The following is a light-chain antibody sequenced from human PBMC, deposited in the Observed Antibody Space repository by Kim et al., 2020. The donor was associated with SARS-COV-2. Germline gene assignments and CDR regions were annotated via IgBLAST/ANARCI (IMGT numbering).Light chain of an antibody. V-gene: IGKV1-9*01. CDR3: QYLKT. CDR2: SAS. CDR1: QDISTY. J-gene: IGKJ2*01. Sequence: DIQLTQSPSFLSASIGDRVTITCRASQDISTYLAWYRQIPGKAPELLIYSASTLQSGVPPRFSGSGSGTDFTFTISSLRPEDFVTYYCQYLKTFGQGTKLEI.